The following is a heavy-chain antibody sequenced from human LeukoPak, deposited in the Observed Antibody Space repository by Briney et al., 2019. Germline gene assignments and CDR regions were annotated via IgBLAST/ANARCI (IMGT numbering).Heavy chain of an antibody. Sequence: GGSLRPSCAASGFTLRSHWMHWVRQAPGKGLVWVSRINYDGSSTTYADSVKGRFAISRDNAKNTLFLQMNSLRVEDTAMYYCAREAPGGYDNFDNWGQGALVTVSP. D-gene: IGHD5-12*01. CDR2: INYDGSST. V-gene: IGHV3-74*01. CDR3: AREAPGGYDNFDN. CDR1: GFTLRSHW. J-gene: IGHJ4*02.